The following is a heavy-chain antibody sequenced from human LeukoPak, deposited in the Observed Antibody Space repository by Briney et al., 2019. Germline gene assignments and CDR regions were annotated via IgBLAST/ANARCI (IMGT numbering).Heavy chain of an antibody. J-gene: IGHJ4*02. D-gene: IGHD3-10*01. V-gene: IGHV1-24*01. CDR2: FDPEDGET. CDR1: GYTLTELS. CDR3: ATVRVRGAIWVYYFDY. Sequence: ASVKVSCKVSGYTLTELSMHWVRRAPGKGLEWMGGFDPEDGETIYAQKFQGRVTMTEDTSTDTAYMELSSLRSEDTAVYYCATVRVRGAIWVYYFDYWGQGTLVTVSS.